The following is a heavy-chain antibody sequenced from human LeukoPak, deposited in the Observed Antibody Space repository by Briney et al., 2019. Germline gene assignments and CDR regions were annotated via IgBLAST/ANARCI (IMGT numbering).Heavy chain of an antibody. J-gene: IGHJ5*02. Sequence: PSETLSLTCTVSGGSISSYYWSWIRQPAGKGLEWIGPIYTSGSTNYNPSLKSRLTMSVGTSKNQFSLKLGSVTAADTAVYYCARDMGNMVRGVIANWFDPWGQGTLVTGSS. CDR3: ARDMGNMVRGVIANWFDP. CDR1: GGSISSYY. D-gene: IGHD3-10*01. CDR2: IYTSGST. V-gene: IGHV4-4*07.